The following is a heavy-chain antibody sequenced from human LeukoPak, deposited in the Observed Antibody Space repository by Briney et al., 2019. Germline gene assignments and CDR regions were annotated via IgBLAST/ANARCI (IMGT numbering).Heavy chain of an antibody. CDR3: TNQMYCSSTTCDSH. CDR1: GFTFSSYG. Sequence: GGSLRLSCAASGFTFSSYGMHWVRQAPGKGLEWVAFIRHDGGNKYYADSVKGRFTISRDNSKNTLYLQMNSLRAEDTAVYYCTNQMYCSSTTCDSHWGQGNLVTVSS. V-gene: IGHV3-30*02. CDR2: IRHDGGNK. J-gene: IGHJ4*02. D-gene: IGHD2-2*01.